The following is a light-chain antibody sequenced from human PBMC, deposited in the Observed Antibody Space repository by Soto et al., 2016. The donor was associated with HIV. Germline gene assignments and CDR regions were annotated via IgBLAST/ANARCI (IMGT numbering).Light chain of an antibody. J-gene: IGLJ2*01. CDR2: QDT. CDR3: QAWGSSTAL. Sequence: SYGLTQPPSLSVSPGQTVNISCSGNRLGEKYVCWFQQKPGQSPVQVIYQDTKRPSGIPERFSGSNSGNTATLTISGTQPMDEAEYYCQAWGSSTALFGGGTKLTVL. V-gene: IGLV3-1*01. CDR1: RLGEKY.